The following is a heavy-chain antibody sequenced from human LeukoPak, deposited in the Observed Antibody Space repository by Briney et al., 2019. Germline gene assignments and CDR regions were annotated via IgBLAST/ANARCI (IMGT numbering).Heavy chain of an antibody. D-gene: IGHD6-13*01. CDR3: ARPNSTHSSSWTHFDY. CDR1: GGSFSGYY. V-gene: IGHV4-34*01. CDR2: INHSGST. Sequence: SETLSLTCAVYGGSFSGYYWSWIRQPPGKGLEWIGEINHSGSTNYNPSLKSRVTISVDTSKNQFSLKLSSVTAADTAVYYCARPNSTHSSSWTHFDYWGQGTLVTVSS. J-gene: IGHJ4*02.